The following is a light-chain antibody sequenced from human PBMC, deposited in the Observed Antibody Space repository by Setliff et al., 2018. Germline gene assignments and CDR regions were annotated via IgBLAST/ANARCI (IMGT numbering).Light chain of an antibody. CDR2: GNS. J-gene: IGLJ1*01. Sequence: KRVTISCTGSSSNIGAGYDVHWYQQLPGTAPKLLIYGNSNRPSGVPDRFSGSKSGTSASLAITGLQAEDEADYYCSSYTSSSTPYVFGTGTKVTVL. V-gene: IGLV1-40*01. CDR3: SSYTSSSTPYV. CDR1: SSNIGAGYD.